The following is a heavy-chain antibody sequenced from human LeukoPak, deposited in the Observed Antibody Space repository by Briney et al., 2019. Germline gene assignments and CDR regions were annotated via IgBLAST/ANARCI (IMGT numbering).Heavy chain of an antibody. CDR1: GGSISSYY. Sequence: PSETLSLTCTVSGGSISSYYWSWIRQPPGKGLEWIGYNYYSGSTNYNPSLKSRVTISVDTSKNQFSLKLSSVTAADTAVYYCARTGTRSLWAFDIWAKGQWSPSLQ. CDR2: NYYSGST. D-gene: IGHD1-1*01. CDR3: ARTGTRSLWAFDI. V-gene: IGHV4-59*08. J-gene: IGHJ3*02.